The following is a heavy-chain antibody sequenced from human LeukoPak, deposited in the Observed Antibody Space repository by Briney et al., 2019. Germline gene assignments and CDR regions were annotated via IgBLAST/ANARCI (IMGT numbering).Heavy chain of an antibody. Sequence: PSETLSLTCTVSGGSISSSTYYWCWIRQPPGKGPEWIGSIYNSGNTYYNASLKSRVTISVDTSKNQFSLKLSSVTAADTAVYFCARQDWRHWGQGTLVTVSS. CDR2: IYNSGNT. CDR3: ARQDWRH. V-gene: IGHV4-39*01. D-gene: IGHD3-3*01. J-gene: IGHJ4*02. CDR1: GGSISSSTYY.